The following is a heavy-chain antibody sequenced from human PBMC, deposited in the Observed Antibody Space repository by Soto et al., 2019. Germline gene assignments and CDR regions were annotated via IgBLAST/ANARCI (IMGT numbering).Heavy chain of an antibody. D-gene: IGHD3-10*01. CDR1: GGSFSGYY. Sequence: SETLSLTCAVYGGSFSGYYWSWIRQPPGKGLEWSGEINHSGSTNYNPSLKSRVTISVDTSKNQFSLKLSSVTAADTAVYYCARGDHYGSGSYPSPDYYYYYMDVWGKGTTVTVSS. CDR3: ARGDHYGSGSYPSPDYYYYYMDV. J-gene: IGHJ6*03. CDR2: INHSGST. V-gene: IGHV4-34*01.